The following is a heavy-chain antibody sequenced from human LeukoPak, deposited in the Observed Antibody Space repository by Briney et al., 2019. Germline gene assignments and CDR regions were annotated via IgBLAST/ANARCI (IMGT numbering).Heavy chain of an antibody. J-gene: IGHJ4*02. V-gene: IGHV3-74*01. CDR1: GFTFSSYW. CDR2: IASDGSST. Sequence: GGSLRLSCAASGFTFSSYWMNWVRQAPGKGLVWVSRIASDGSSTTYADSVKGRFSISRDNAKNTLYLQMNSLRVEDTAVYYCARGRPHGNDYWGQGTLVTVSS. CDR3: ARGRPHGNDY. D-gene: IGHD4-23*01.